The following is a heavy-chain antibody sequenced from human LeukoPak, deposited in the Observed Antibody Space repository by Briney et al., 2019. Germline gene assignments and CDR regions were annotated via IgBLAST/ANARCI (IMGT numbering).Heavy chain of an antibody. CDR3: ASAIAVAGTGIIYDAFDI. CDR2: INPNSGGT. Sequence: WASVKVSCKASGYTFTGYYMYWVRQAPGQGLEWMGWINPNSGGTNYAQKFQGWVTMTRDTSISTAYMELSRLRSDDTAVYYCASAIAVAGTGIIYDAFDIWGQGTMVTVSS. D-gene: IGHD6-19*01. J-gene: IGHJ3*02. V-gene: IGHV1-2*04. CDR1: GYTFTGYY.